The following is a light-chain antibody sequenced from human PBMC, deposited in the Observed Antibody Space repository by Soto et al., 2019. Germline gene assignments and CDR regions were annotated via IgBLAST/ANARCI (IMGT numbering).Light chain of an antibody. CDR1: SSNIGSNT. J-gene: IGLJ3*02. Sequence: QLVLTQPPSASGTPGQRVTISCSGSSSNIGSNTVNWYQQLPGTAPKLLIYSNNPRPSGVPDRFSGSKSGTSASLAISGLQSEDEADYYCAAWDDSLNGWVFGGGTKVTVL. CDR3: AAWDDSLNGWV. CDR2: SNN. V-gene: IGLV1-44*01.